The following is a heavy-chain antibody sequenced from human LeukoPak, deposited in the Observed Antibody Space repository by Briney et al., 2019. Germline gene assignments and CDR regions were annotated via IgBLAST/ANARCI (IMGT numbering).Heavy chain of an antibody. CDR2: IIPIFGTA. V-gene: IGHV1-69*01. D-gene: IGHD5-12*01. Sequence: SVKVSCRASGGTFSSYAISWVRQAPGQGLEWMGGIIPIFGTANYAQKFQSRVTITADESTSTAYMELSSLRSEDTAVYYCARDDLPDIVATLWGQGTLVTVSS. CDR3: ARDDLPDIVATL. CDR1: GGTFSSYA. J-gene: IGHJ4*02.